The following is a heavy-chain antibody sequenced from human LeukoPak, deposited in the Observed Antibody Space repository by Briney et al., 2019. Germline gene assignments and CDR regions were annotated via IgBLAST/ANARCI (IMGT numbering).Heavy chain of an antibody. CDR1: GYTFTGYY. Sequence: ASVKVSCKASGYTFTGYYMHWVRQAPGQGLEWMGWINPNSGGTNYAQKFQGRVTMTRDTSISTAYMELSRLRSDDTAVYYCARDRSSSRGQGWFDPWGQGTLVTVSS. V-gene: IGHV1-2*02. CDR2: INPNSGGT. D-gene: IGHD6-6*01. CDR3: ARDRSSSRGQGWFDP. J-gene: IGHJ5*02.